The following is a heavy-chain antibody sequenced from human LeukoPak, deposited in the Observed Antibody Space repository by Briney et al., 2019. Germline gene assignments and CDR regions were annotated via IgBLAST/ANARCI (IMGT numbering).Heavy chain of an antibody. J-gene: IGHJ2*01. CDR3: ARDPPSIVATNWYFDL. CDR1: GGSISSYY. D-gene: IGHD5-12*01. CDR2: INHSGST. V-gene: IGHV4-34*01. Sequence: SETLSLTCTVSGGSISSYYWSWIRQPPGKGLEWIGEINHSGSTNYNPSLKSRVTISVDTSKNQFSLKLSSVTAADTAVYYCARDPPSIVATNWYFDLWGRGTLVTVSS.